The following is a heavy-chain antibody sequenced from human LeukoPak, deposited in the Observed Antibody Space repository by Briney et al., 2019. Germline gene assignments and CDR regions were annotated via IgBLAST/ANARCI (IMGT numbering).Heavy chain of an antibody. V-gene: IGHV4-34*01. CDR1: GGSFSGYY. D-gene: IGHD6-13*01. J-gene: IGHJ4*02. CDR2: INHSGST. CDR3: ARSSYSSSSYYFDY. Sequence: SETLSLTCAVYGGSFSGYYWSWIRQPPGKGLEWIGEINHSGSTNYNPSLKSRVTISVDTSKNQFSLKLSSVTAADTAVYYCARSSYSSSSYYFDYWGQGTLVTVSS.